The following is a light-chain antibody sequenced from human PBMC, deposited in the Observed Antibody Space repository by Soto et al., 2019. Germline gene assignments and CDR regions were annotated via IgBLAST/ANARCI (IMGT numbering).Light chain of an antibody. V-gene: IGKV1-5*03. CDR1: QSISSW. J-gene: IGKJ1*01. Sequence: DIQMTQSPSTLSASVGDRVTITCRASQSISSWLAWYQQKPGKDPKLLIYEASSSEIGVPPRFSGSGFGTEFTLTISSLQPEDSATYYCQYYKEHSTFGQGTRLEI. CDR2: EAS. CDR3: QYYKEHST.